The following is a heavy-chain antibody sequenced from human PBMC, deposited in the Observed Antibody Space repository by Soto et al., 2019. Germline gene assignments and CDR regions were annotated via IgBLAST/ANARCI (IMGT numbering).Heavy chain of an antibody. D-gene: IGHD5-12*01. J-gene: IGHJ4*02. CDR3: ASSSYSGYDFYFDY. CDR2: IYYSGST. CDR1: GGSISSYY. V-gene: IGHV4-59*01. Sequence: SETLSLTCTVSGGSISSYYWSWIRQPPGKGLEWIGYIYYSGSTNYNPSLKSRVTISVDTSKNQFSLKLSSVTAADTPVYYCASSSYSGYDFYFDYWGQGTLVTVSS.